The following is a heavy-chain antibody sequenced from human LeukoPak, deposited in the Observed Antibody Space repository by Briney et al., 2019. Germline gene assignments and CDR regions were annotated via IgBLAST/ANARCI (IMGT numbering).Heavy chain of an antibody. D-gene: IGHD4-17*01. CDR3: AKDASTVTTRWFAP. CDR1: GFSFSIYG. V-gene: IGHV3-23*01. Sequence: GGSLRLSCAASGFSFSIYGMSWVRQAPGKGLEWVSAISGSGDTTYYADSVKGRFTISRDNSKNTLYQQMNSLRAEDTAIYYCAKDASTVTTRWFAPWGQGTLVTVSS. J-gene: IGHJ5*02. CDR2: ISGSGDTT.